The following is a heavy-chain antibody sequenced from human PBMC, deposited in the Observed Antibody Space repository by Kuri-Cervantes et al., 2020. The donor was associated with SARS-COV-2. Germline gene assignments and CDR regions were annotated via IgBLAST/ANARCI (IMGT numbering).Heavy chain of an antibody. CDR2: INSDGSST. CDR1: GFTFDDYA. J-gene: IGHJ4*02. D-gene: IGHD6-13*01. CDR3: ARGIGIAAAGR. Sequence: GGSLRLSCAASGFTFDDYAMHWVRQAPGKGLVWVSRINSDGSSTSYADSVKGRFTISRDNAKNTLYLQMNSLRAEDTAVYYCARGIGIAAAGRWGQGTLVTVSS. V-gene: IGHV3-74*01.